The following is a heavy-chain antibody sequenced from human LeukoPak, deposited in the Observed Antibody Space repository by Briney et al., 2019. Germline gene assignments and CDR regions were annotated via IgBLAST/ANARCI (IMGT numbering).Heavy chain of an antibody. Sequence: GGSLRLSCAASGFTFNNFVMTWVRQAPGKGLEWVSGISGSGRSIYYTDSVKGRFTISRGNSKNTLYLQMTSLRAGDTAVYYCAKGGHYYDSFYYFDYWGQGTLVTVSS. J-gene: IGHJ4*02. CDR1: GFTFNNFV. CDR3: AKGGHYYDSFYYFDY. CDR2: ISGSGRSI. V-gene: IGHV3-23*01. D-gene: IGHD3-22*01.